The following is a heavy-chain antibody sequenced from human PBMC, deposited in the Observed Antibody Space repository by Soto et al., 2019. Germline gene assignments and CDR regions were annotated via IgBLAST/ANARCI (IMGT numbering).Heavy chain of an antibody. D-gene: IGHD6-13*01. CDR3: ARDLADVHLWDAFDV. CDR2: IVPMFGTT. CDR1: GDTFNSYG. V-gene: IGHV1-69*01. J-gene: IGHJ3*01. Sequence: QVQLVQSGPELKKPGSSVKVSCKAPGDTFNSYGISWVRQAPGQGLEWMGGIVPMFGTTNLALKFEDRLTITADELTTTVYMEIRGLTSEDTAVYYCARDLADVHLWDAFDVWGHGTRVTVSS.